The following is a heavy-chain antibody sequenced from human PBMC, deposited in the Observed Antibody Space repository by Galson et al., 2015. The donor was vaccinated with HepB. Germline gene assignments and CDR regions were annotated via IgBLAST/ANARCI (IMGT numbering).Heavy chain of an antibody. CDR3: AKEYYYDSSGYYGPFDY. Sequence: SLRLSCAASGFTFDDYTMHWVRQAPGKGLEWVSLISWDGGNTYYADSVKGRFTISRDNSKNSLYLQMNSLRTEDTALYYCAKEYYYDSSGYYGPFDYWGQGTLVTVSS. D-gene: IGHD3-22*01. CDR2: ISWDGGNT. J-gene: IGHJ4*02. CDR1: GFTFDDYT. V-gene: IGHV3-43*01.